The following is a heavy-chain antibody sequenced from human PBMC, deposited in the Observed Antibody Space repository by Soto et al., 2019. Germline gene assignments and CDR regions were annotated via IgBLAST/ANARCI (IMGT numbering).Heavy chain of an antibody. CDR1: GGSISSYY. V-gene: IGHV4-59*12. J-gene: IGHJ4*02. CDR3: ARDSSAPKVRGNYFRSFDH. Sequence: SETLSLTCTFSGGSISSYYWSLIRQPPGKGLEWIGYIYYSGSTNYNPSLKSRFTISRDNVKTSVYLQMSSLRAEDTALYFCARDSSAPKVRGNYFRSFDHGGQGTLVTVS. D-gene: IGHD1-26*01. CDR2: IYYSGST.